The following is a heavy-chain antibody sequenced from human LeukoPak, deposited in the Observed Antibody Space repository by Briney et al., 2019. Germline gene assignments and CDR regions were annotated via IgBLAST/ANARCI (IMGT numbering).Heavy chain of an antibody. D-gene: IGHD2-8*02. J-gene: IGHJ4*02. V-gene: IGHV3-48*03. CDR1: GFIFSNFE. Sequence: GGSLRLSCTASGFIFSNFEMNWVRLAPGKGLQWLAYINSGATSEYYADSVKGRFTISRDNAKNSLYLQMNSLGVQDTAIYYCARVICTGGSCFQNDYWGQGTLVTVSS. CDR3: ARVICTGGSCFQNDY. CDR2: INSGATSE.